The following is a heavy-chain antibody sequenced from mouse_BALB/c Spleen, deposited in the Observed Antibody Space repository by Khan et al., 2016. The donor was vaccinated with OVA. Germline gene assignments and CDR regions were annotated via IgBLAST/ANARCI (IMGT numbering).Heavy chain of an antibody. CDR1: GFSLNNYS. D-gene: IGHD1-1*01. CDR3: ARRGYDYGGGALFAY. V-gene: IGHV2-2*02. Sequence: QVQLKESGPGLVQPSQSLSITCTVSGFSLNNYSVHWVRQSPGKGLEWLGVIWSAGSTDYNAAFISRLTISKDNSRSQVFFKMISLQPNDPAISYCARRGYDYGGGALFAYWGQGTLVTVSA. CDR2: IWSAGST. J-gene: IGHJ3*01.